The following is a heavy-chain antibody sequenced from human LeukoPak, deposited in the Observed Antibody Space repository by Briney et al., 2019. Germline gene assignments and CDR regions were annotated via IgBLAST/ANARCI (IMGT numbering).Heavy chain of an antibody. Sequence: GASVKVSCKASGYTFTGYYMHWVRQAPGQGLEWMGWINPNSGGTNYAQKFQGRVTMTRDTSISTAYVELSRLRSDDTAVYYCARARVAAAPYNWFDPWGQGTLVTVSS. V-gene: IGHV1-2*02. CDR1: GYTFTGYY. CDR2: INPNSGGT. CDR3: ARARVAAAPYNWFDP. J-gene: IGHJ5*02. D-gene: IGHD6-13*01.